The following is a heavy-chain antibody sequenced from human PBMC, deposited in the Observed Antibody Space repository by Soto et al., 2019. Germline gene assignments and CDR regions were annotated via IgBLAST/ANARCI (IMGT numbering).Heavy chain of an antibody. J-gene: IGHJ6*02. CDR3: DRASDYYVMDV. Sequence: SETLSLTCAVSGYSIASGYYWAWIRQSPGKGLEWIGSIYHAGSVDYNPSLNSRVAVSLDTSKNHFSLKLTSVTAADTAVYFCDRASDYYVMDVSSQGSSDTVSS. CDR2: IYHAGSV. CDR1: GYSIASGYY. V-gene: IGHV4-38-2*01.